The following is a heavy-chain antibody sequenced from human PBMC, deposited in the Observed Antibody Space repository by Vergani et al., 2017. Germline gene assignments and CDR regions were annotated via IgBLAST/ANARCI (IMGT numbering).Heavy chain of an antibody. J-gene: IGHJ3*02. V-gene: IGHV3-23*01. CDR1: GFTFSSYT. CDR3: AKDTGDGGSGWSYDAFDI. Sequence: EVQLLESGGGLVQPGGSLRLSCAASGFTFSSYTMSWVRQAPGKGLEWVSAISGSGGSTHYADSVKGRFTISRDNSKNTLYLQMKSLRAEDTAVYYCAKDTGDGGSGWSYDAFDIWGQGTMVTVSS. D-gene: IGHD6-19*01. CDR2: ISGSGGST.